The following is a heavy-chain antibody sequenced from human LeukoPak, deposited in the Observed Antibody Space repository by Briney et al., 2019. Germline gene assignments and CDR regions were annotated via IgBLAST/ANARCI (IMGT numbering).Heavy chain of an antibody. CDR2: MYSGGST. V-gene: IGHV3-66*01. D-gene: IGHD4-11*01. Sequence: GGSLRLSCAASGFTVSGYYMTWVRQAPGKGLEWVSVMYSGGSTYYADSAKGRVAISRDNSQNTVFLQMNSVRVEDTAVYYCARSYSNHLFGMDVWGQGTAVTVSS. CDR3: ARSYSNHLFGMDV. CDR1: GFTVSGYY. J-gene: IGHJ6*02.